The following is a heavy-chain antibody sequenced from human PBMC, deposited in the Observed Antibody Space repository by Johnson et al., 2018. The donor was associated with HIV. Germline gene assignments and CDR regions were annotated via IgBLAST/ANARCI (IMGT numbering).Heavy chain of an antibody. CDR3: TKLVGYCSGGGCYTPGDI. J-gene: IGHJ3*02. V-gene: IGHV3-73*01. CDR1: RFTFDDYA. CDR2: IRSKGNNYAT. Sequence: SCAASRFTFDDYAMHWVRQASGKGLEWVGHIRSKGNNYATAYAASVKGRFTISRDDSQNTAYLQMNRLKTEDTAVYYCTKLVGYCSGGGCYTPGDIWGQGTMVTVSS. D-gene: IGHD2-15*01.